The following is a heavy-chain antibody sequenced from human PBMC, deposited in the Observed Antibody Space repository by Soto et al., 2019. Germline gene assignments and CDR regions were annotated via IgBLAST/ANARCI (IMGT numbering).Heavy chain of an antibody. J-gene: IGHJ5*02. D-gene: IGHD3-10*01. CDR1: GGSINSSDYY. CDR2: IYYSGNT. CDR3: EGCFGELLYGDSFDP. Sequence: SETLSLTCTVSGGSINSSDYYWGWIRQPPGKGLECIGTIYYSGNTYYNPSLKSRVTMSVDSSKNEFSLKLTSVTAADTAVYYCEGCFGELLYGDSFDPWGQGTLVTVSS. V-gene: IGHV4-39*01.